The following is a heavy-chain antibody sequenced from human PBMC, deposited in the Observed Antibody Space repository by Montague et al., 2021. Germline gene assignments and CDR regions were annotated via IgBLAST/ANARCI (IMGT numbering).Heavy chain of an antibody. J-gene: IGHJ3*02. Sequence: SETLSLTCSVSGDSISCYEYYWTWIRQPAGRGLEWIGRVYKRGDTNTNPSLRSRLTLSVDTSKNHFPLTLTSVTAADTAVYFCARDSPVVEPWVGEHKGAFDIWGQGTMVTVSS. CDR1: GDSISCYEYY. V-gene: IGHV4-4*07. D-gene: IGHD3-10*01. CDR2: VYKRGDT. CDR3: ARDSPVVEPWVGEHKGAFDI.